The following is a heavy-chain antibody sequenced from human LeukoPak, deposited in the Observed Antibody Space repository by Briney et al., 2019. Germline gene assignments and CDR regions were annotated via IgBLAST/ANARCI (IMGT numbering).Heavy chain of an antibody. J-gene: IGHJ4*02. Sequence: AVKVSCKASGGTFSSYAISGVRQAPGQGREWMGGIIPIFGTANYAQKFQGSVTITADQSTSTAYMELSSLRSEDTAVYYCARGVPPYNGIQFDYWGQGTLVTVS. CDR3: ARGVPPYNGIQFDY. V-gene: IGHV1-69*13. D-gene: IGHD1-14*01. CDR1: GGTFSSYA. CDR2: IIPIFGTA.